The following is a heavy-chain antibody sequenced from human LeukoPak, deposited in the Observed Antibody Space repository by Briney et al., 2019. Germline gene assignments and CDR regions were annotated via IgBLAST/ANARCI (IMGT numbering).Heavy chain of an antibody. J-gene: IGHJ4*02. Sequence: PGRSLRLSCAASGLTFSSYGMHWVRQAPGKGLEWVAVISYDGSNKYYADSVKGRFTISRDNSKNTLYLQMNSLRAEDTAVYYCAKDQAGGSSGRWGYFDYWGQGTLVTVSS. V-gene: IGHV3-30*18. CDR3: AKDQAGGSSGRWGYFDY. CDR1: GLTFSSYG. D-gene: IGHD6-19*01. CDR2: ISYDGSNK.